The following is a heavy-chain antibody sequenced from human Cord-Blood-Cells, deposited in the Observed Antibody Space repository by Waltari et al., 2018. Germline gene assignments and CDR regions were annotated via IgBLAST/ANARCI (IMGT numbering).Heavy chain of an antibody. Sequence: QVQLVQSGAEVKKPGASVKVSCKASGYTFTGYYMHWVRQAPGQGLEWMGWINPNSGGTNYAQKLQGWVTMTRDTSISTAYMELSRLRSDDTAVYYCARDLYYCSSTSCYDLGYWGQGTLVTVSS. J-gene: IGHJ4*02. V-gene: IGHV1-2*04. CDR2: INPNSGGT. CDR1: GYTFTGYY. CDR3: ARDLYYCSSTSCYDLGY. D-gene: IGHD2-2*01.